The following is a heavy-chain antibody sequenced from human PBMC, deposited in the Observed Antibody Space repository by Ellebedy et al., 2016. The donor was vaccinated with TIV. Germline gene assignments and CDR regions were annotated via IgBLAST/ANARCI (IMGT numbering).Heavy chain of an antibody. J-gene: IGHJ4*02. CDR3: ARAIHIDWLVPPAFDY. CDR2: IYYSGTT. CDR1: GDSITSSTYF. V-gene: IGHV4-39*06. Sequence: MPSETLSLTCTVSGDSITSSTYFWGWNRQPPGMGLEWIGSIYYSGTTYYNPSLKSRVTISVDTSKNQFPLKLSSVTDADTAIYYCARAIHIDWLVPPAFDYWGQGTLVTVSS. D-gene: IGHD3-9*01.